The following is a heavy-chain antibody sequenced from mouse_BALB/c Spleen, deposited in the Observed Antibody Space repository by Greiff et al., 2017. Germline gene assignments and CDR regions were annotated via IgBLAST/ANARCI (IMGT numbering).Heavy chain of an antibody. CDR3: ARDRWAYRYDTAMDY. J-gene: IGHJ4*01. CDR1: GFTFSDYY. Sequence: EVKLMESGGGLVKPGGSLKLSCAASGFTFSDYYMYWVRQTPEKRLEWVATISDGGSYTYYPDSVKGRFTISRDNAKNNLYLQMSSLKSEDTAMYYCARDRWAYRYDTAMDYWGQGTSVTVSS. D-gene: IGHD2-14*01. V-gene: IGHV5-4*02. CDR2: ISDGGSYT.